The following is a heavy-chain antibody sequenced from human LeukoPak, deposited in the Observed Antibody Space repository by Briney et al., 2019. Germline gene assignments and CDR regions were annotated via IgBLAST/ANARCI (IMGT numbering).Heavy chain of an antibody. CDR3: ARDSGYDFDY. V-gene: IGHV3-30-3*01. CDR1: GITFSSYW. J-gene: IGHJ4*02. D-gene: IGHD5-12*01. Sequence: TGGSLRLSCAGSGITFSSYWMHWVRQAPGKGLEWVAVISYDGSNKYYADSVKGRFTISRDNSKNTLYLQMNSLRAEDAAVYYCARDSGYDFDYWGQGTLVTVSS. CDR2: ISYDGSNK.